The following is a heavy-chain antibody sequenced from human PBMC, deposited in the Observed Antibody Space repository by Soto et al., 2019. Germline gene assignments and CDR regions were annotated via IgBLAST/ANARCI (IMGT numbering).Heavy chain of an antibody. Sequence: ASVKVSCKASGYTFTSYGISWVRQAPGQGLEWMEWISAYNGNTNYAQKLEGRGTMTTDTSTSTAYMELRSMRSDDTAVYYCARDRPPGLWGNTADYWGQGTLVTVSS. CDR1: GYTFTSYG. CDR2: ISAYNGNT. D-gene: IGHD3-16*01. V-gene: IGHV1-18*01. CDR3: ARDRPPGLWGNTADY. J-gene: IGHJ4*02.